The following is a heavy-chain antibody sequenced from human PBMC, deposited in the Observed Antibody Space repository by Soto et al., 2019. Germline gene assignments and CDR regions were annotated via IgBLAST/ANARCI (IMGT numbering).Heavy chain of an antibody. CDR2: INIDGSST. CDR1: GFTFSSYW. CDR3: ARVLSFRNCTNGVCVPRPYYYYGMDV. D-gene: IGHD2-8*01. V-gene: IGHV3-74*01. Sequence: LRLSCAASGFTFSSYWMHCVRQAPWKGLFWFSRINIDGSSTSYADSVKGRFTISRDNAKNTLYLQMNSLRAEDTAVYYCARVLSFRNCTNGVCVPRPYYYYGMDVWGQGTTVTVSS. J-gene: IGHJ6*02.